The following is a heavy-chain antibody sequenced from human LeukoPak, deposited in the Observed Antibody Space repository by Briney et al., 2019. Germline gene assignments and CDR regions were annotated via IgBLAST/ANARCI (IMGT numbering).Heavy chain of an antibody. Sequence: GGSLRLSCAASGSTFSSYWMSWVRQAPGKGLEWVANIKQDGSEKYYVDSVKGRFTISRDNAKNSLYLQMNSLRAEDTAVYYCARAWRGYYYYFDYWGQGTLVTVSS. CDR2: IKQDGSEK. V-gene: IGHV3-7*03. CDR3: ARAWRGYYYYFDY. D-gene: IGHD3-22*01. CDR1: GSTFSSYW. J-gene: IGHJ4*02.